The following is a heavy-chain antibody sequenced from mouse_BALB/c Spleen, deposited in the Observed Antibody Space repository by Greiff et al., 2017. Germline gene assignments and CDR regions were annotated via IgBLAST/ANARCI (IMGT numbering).Heavy chain of an antibody. Sequence: VKLVESGPGLVAPSQSLSITCTVSGFSLTSYGVHWVRQPPGKGLEWLGVIWAGGSTNYNSARMSRLSISKDNSKSQVFLKMNSLQTDDTAMYYCARATYGNTYYFDYWGQGTTLTVSS. V-gene: IGHV2-9*02. J-gene: IGHJ2*01. CDR3: ARATYGNTYYFDY. CDR1: GFSLTSYG. CDR2: IWAGGST. D-gene: IGHD2-10*02.